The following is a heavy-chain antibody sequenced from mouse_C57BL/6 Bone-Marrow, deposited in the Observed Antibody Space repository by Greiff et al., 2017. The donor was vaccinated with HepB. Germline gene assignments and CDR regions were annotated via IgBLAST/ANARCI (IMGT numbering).Heavy chain of an antibody. CDR3: ARFTTVVARDCSFAY. Sequence: EVQLQQSGPELVKPGASVKISCKASGYTFTDYYMNWVKQSHGKSLEWIGDINPNNGGTSYNQKFKGKATLTVDKSSSTAYMELRSLTSEDSAVYYCARFTTVVARDCSFAYWGQGTLVTVSA. CDR2: INPNNGGT. V-gene: IGHV1-26*01. J-gene: IGHJ3*01. D-gene: IGHD1-1*01. CDR1: GYTFTDYY.